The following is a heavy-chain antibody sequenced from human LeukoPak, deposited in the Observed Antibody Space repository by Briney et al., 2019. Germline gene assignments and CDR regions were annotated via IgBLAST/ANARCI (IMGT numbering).Heavy chain of an antibody. CDR2: IYYSGTT. D-gene: IGHD3-22*01. V-gene: IGHV4-59*01. CDR3: ARGFYYYDSSGNPYY. J-gene: IGHJ4*02. Sequence: SETLSLTCTVSGGSITSYYWSWIRQPPGKGLEWIGYIYYSGTTNYNPSLKSRVTISIDTSKNQFSLQLSSVTAADTAVYYCARGFYYYDSSGNPYYWGQGTLVTVSS. CDR1: GGSITSYY.